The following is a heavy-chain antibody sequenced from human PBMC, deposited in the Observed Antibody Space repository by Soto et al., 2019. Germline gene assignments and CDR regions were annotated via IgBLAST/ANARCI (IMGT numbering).Heavy chain of an antibody. J-gene: IGHJ4*02. CDR2: IYYSGST. Sequence: SETLSLTCTVSGGSISSSSYYWGWIRQPPGKGLEWIGSIYYSGSTYYNPSLKSRVTISVDTSKNQFSLKLSSVTAADTAVYYCARLTHNSGSNLILGSYFDYWGQGTLVTVSS. CDR3: ARLTHNSGSNLILGSYFDY. V-gene: IGHV4-39*01. D-gene: IGHD1-26*01. CDR1: GGSISSSSYY.